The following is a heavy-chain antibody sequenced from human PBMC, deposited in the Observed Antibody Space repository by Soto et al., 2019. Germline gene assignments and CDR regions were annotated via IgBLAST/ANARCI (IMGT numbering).Heavy chain of an antibody. CDR2: GYYTGTT. D-gene: IGHD3-16*01. J-gene: IGHJ4*02. Sequence: SDTLSLTCTVSGDSVSNTNYFWSWIRQPPGKGLEWIGYGYYTGTTDYNPSFKSRVTMSIDPSKNQFSLKVNSVTAADTAVYVWARGGIMWTPYFGDDWGKGAPGIV. CDR3: ARGGIMWTPYFGDD. V-gene: IGHV4-61*01. CDR1: GDSVSNTNYF.